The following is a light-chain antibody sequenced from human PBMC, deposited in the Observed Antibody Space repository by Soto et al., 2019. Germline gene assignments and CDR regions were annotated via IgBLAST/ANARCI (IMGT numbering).Light chain of an antibody. J-gene: IGKJ4*01. CDR1: QSVASSF. CDR3: QQYGSSPLT. CDR2: GAS. V-gene: IGKV3-20*01. Sequence: EIVLTQSPGTLSLSPGERATLSCRASQSVASSFLAWYQQGPGQSPRLLIYGASSRATGIPDRFSGSGSETGFTLTISRLEPEEFAVYYCQQYGSSPLTFGGGTKVEI.